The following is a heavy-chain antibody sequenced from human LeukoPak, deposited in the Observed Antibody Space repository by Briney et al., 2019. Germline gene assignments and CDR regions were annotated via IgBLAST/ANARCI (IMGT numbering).Heavy chain of an antibody. CDR3: ARETGNYLGN. CDR1: GFAVSDNY. J-gene: IGHJ4*02. Sequence: GGSLRLSCVASGFAVSDNYMTWVRQAPGKGLEWVSLIYSGGSAYYADSVKGRFTISRDNSKNTLYLQMDSLGAEDTAVYYCARETGNYLGNWGQGTLVTVSS. V-gene: IGHV3-53*01. CDR2: IYSGGSA. D-gene: IGHD1-26*01.